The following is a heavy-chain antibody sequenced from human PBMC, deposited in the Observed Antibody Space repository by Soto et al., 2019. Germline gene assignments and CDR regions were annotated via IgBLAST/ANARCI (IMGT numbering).Heavy chain of an antibody. V-gene: IGHV3-23*01. Sequence: QLGGSLRLSCAASGFTFSSYAMSWVRQAPGKGLEWVSAISGSGGSTYYADSVKGRFTISRDNSKNTLYLQMNSLRAEDTAVYYCAKVGGGAVAGGFDYWGQGTLVTVSS. CDR1: GFTFSSYA. CDR2: ISGSGGST. CDR3: AKVGGGAVAGGFDY. D-gene: IGHD6-19*01. J-gene: IGHJ4*02.